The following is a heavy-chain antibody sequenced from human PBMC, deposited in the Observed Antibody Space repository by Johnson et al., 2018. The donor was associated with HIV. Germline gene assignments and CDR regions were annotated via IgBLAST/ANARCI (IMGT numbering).Heavy chain of an antibody. CDR1: GFIFSSYA. V-gene: IGHV3-30*04. J-gene: IGHJ3*02. CDR2: ISYDGSNK. Sequence: QLVESGGGLVQPGGSLRLSCAVSGFIFSSYAMHWVRQAPGKGLEWVAVISYDGSNKYYADSVKGRFTISRDNSKNTLYLQMNSLRAEDTAVYYCAKEEGLAAAGTGEAFGIWGQGTMVTVSS. CDR3: AKEEGLAAAGTGEAFGI. D-gene: IGHD6-13*01.